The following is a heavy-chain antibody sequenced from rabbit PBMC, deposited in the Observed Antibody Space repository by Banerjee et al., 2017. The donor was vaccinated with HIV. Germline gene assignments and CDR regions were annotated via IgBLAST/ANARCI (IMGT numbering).Heavy chain of an antibody. CDR2: ISSGGST. D-gene: IGHD8-1*01. CDR3: ARTGSGDYNDL. J-gene: IGHJ6*01. CDR1: GFDFSNLG. V-gene: IGHV1S47*01. Sequence: QEQLVESGGGLVQPGGSLKLSCKASGFDFSNLGLSWVRQAPGKGLEWVGYISSGGSTYYASWVNDRFTISRENAQNTLYLQLNSLTAADTATYFCARTGSGDYNDLWGPGTLVTVS.